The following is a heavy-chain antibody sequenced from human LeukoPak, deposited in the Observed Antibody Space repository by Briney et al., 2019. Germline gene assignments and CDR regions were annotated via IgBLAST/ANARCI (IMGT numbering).Heavy chain of an antibody. CDR1: GFTFSSYA. D-gene: IGHD6-19*01. J-gene: IGHJ4*02. CDR2: ISGSGGST. CDR3: AKDEDSSGWYLVRYYFDY. Sequence: GGSLRPSCAASGFTFSSYAMSWVRQAPGKGLEWVSAISGSGGSTYYADSVKGRFTISRDNSKNTLYLQMNSLRAEDTAVYYCAKDEDSSGWYLVRYYFDYWGQGTLVTVSS. V-gene: IGHV3-23*01.